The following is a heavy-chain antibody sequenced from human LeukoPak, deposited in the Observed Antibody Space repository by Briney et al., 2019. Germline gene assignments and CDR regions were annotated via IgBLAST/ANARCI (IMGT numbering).Heavy chain of an antibody. Sequence: GASVKVSCKASGYTFTVQYIHWVRQAPGQGLEWIGLIKPNSGATSYAQQYQGRVTMTRDTSINTAYMELSRLRSDDTAVYYCARGGDGYNYVPYFDYWGQGTLVTVSS. CDR1: GYTFTVQY. CDR2: IKPNSGAT. D-gene: IGHD5-24*01. CDR3: ARGGDGYNYVPYFDY. V-gene: IGHV1-2*02. J-gene: IGHJ4*02.